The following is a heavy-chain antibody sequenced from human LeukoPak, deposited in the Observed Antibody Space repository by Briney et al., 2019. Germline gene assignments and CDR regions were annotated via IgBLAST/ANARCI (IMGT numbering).Heavy chain of an antibody. J-gene: IGHJ4*02. CDR2: IFSGGSA. V-gene: IGHV3-53*01. CDR3: ARDLAFSS. CDR1: GFTFSSNY. D-gene: IGHD3-16*01. Sequence: GGSLRLSCAASGFTFSSNYMSWVRQAPGKGLECVSLIFSGGSAYYADSVKGRFTISRDNSKNTLYLQMNSLRAEDTAVYYCARDLAFSSWGQGTLVTVSS.